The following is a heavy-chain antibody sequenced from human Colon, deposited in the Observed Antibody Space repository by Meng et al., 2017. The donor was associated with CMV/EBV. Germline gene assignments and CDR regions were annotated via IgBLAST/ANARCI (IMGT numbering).Heavy chain of an antibody. V-gene: IGHV3-23*01. CDR1: GFTFSNYA. Sequence: EVDGLGSGGGLVQPGGSLILSCAASGFTFSNYAISWVRQAPGKGLEWVSAISGSGIETFYADSVKGRFFISRDNSENQVFLQMNNLRVEDTAVYFCAKRLTRQVRSEYWGQGTLVTVSS. D-gene: IGHD3-10*01. CDR2: ISGSGIET. J-gene: IGHJ4*02. CDR3: AKRLTRQVRSEY.